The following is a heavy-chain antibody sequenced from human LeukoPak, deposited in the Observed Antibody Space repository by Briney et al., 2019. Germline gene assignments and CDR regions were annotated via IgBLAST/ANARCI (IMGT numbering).Heavy chain of an antibody. CDR1: GGSLSSGDYY. J-gene: IGHJ4*02. CDR2: IYYSGST. D-gene: IGHD2-2*01. Sequence: SETLSLTCTVSGGSLSSGDYYWSWIRQPPGKGLEWIGYIYYSGSTYYNPSLKSRVTITVDTSKNQFSLKLSSVTAADTAVYYCAREGNGGYCSSTSCHPDYWGQGTLVTVSS. V-gene: IGHV4-30-4*01. CDR3: AREGNGGYCSSTSCHPDY.